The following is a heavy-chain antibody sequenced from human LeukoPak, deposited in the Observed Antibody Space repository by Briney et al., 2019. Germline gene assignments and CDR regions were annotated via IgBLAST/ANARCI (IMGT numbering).Heavy chain of an antibody. D-gene: IGHD2-8*02. CDR3: AREREPGGVLGVVYYYYYGMDV. CDR1: GFTIDSYD. V-gene: IGHV3-30*14. CDR2: ISSDGSEK. Sequence: PGRSLRLSCAASGFTIDSYDMYWVRQAPGKGLEWAARISSDGSEKYAAESVKGRFTITRDSSENTLYLQLNSLRVKDTGVYYCAREREPGGVLGVVYYYYYGMDVWGQGTTVTVSS. J-gene: IGHJ6*02.